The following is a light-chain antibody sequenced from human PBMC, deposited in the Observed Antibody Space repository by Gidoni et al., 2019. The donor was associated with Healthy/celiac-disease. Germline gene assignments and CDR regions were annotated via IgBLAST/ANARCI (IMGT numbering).Light chain of an antibody. CDR3: QQYGSSPWT. CDR2: GAS. Sequence: EIVLTQSPGTLSLSPGERATLSCRASQSVSSSSLAWYQQKPGQAPRLLIYGASSRATGIPDRFSCSGSGTDFTLNISRLEPEDFAVYYCQQYGSSPWTFGQGTKVEIK. CDR1: QSVSSSS. V-gene: IGKV3-20*01. J-gene: IGKJ1*01.